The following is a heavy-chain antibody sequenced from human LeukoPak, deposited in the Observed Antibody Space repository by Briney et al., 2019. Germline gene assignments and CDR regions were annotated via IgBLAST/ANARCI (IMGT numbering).Heavy chain of an antibody. V-gene: IGHV1-69*05. D-gene: IGHD4-17*01. CDR3: ARLDYGDYEDSY. CDR1: GGTFSSYA. Sequence: SVKVSCKASGGTFSSYAISWVRQAPGQGLEWMGRIIPIFGTANYAQKFQGRATITTDESTSTAYMELSSLRSEDAAVYYCARLDYGDYEDSYWGQGTLVTVSS. J-gene: IGHJ4*02. CDR2: IIPIFGTA.